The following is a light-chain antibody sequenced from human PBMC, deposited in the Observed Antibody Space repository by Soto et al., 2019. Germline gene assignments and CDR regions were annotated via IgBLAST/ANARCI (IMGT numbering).Light chain of an antibody. CDR1: QGIGND. CDR3: LQDSNYPLT. CDR2: AAS. Sequence: AIQMTQSPSSLSASVGDRVTITCRASQGIGNDLGWYQQKPGKAPKLLIYAASNLQSDVPSRFSGSGSGTDFTLTISGLQPEVFATYYCLQDSNYPLTFGGGTKVEIK. V-gene: IGKV1-6*01. J-gene: IGKJ4*01.